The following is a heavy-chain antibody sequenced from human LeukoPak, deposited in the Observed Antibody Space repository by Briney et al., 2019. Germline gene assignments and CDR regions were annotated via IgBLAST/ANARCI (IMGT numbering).Heavy chain of an antibody. J-gene: IGHJ3*02. D-gene: IGHD3-3*01. Sequence: GGSLRLSCAASGFTFSSYAMSWVRQAPGKGLECVSAISGSGGSTYYADSVKGRFTISRDNSKNTLYLQMNSLRAEDTAVYYCAKDGGGFWSGYYTAFDIWGQGTMVTVSS. CDR2: ISGSGGST. CDR3: AKDGGGFWSGYYTAFDI. V-gene: IGHV3-23*01. CDR1: GFTFSSYA.